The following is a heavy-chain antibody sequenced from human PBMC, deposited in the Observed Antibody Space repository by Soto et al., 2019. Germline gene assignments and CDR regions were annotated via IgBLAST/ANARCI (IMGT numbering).Heavy chain of an antibody. Sequence: PSETLSLTCAVYGGSFSGYYWSWIRQPPGKGLEWIGEINHSGSTNYNPSLKSRVTISVDTSKNQFSLKLSSVTAADTAVYYCARSSTTRYWFDPWGQGTLVPSPQ. CDR1: GGSFSGYY. CDR3: ARSSTTRYWFDP. J-gene: IGHJ5*02. CDR2: INHSGST. V-gene: IGHV4-34*01. D-gene: IGHD2-2*01.